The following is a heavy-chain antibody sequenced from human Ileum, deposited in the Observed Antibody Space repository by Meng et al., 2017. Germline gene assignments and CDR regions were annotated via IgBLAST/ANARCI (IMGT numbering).Heavy chain of an antibody. Sequence: QVQLPQWVAGLFEPTETPSLPCAGYGGSFSGYYWSWIRHPPGKGREWIGEINHSGNTNYTPSLKSRVTISVDTSKNQFSLKLSSVTAADTAVYYCARGGGRYGPDFDYWGQGTLVTVSS. D-gene: IGHD3-16*01. CDR2: INHSGNT. V-gene: IGHV4-34*01. CDR1: GGSFSGYY. J-gene: IGHJ4*02. CDR3: ARGGGRYGPDFDY.